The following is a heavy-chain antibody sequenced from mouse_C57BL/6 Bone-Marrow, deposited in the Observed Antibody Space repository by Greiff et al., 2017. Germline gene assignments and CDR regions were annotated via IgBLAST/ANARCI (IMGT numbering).Heavy chain of an antibody. V-gene: IGHV7-3*01. CDR1: GFTFTDYY. Sequence: EVQLVESGGGLVQPGGSLSLSCAASGFTFTDYYMSWVRQPPGKALEWLGFIRNKANGYTTEYSASVKGRFTISRDNSQSILYLQMNALRAEDSATYYCARGTGLYAMDYWGQGTSVTVSS. D-gene: IGHD4-1*01. CDR2: IRNKANGYTT. CDR3: ARGTGLYAMDY. J-gene: IGHJ4*01.